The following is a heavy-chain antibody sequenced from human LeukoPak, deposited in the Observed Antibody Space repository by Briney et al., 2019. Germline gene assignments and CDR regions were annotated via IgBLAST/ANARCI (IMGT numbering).Heavy chain of an antibody. D-gene: IGHD4-23*01. CDR3: AKLVTHFDY. CDR1: GFTFSSYA. V-gene: IGHV3-23*01. Sequence: GGSLRLSCAASGFTFSSYAMSWVRQAPGKGLEWVSSISGSGGNTYYADSVKGRFTISRDNSKNTLYMQTNSLRAEDMAVYYCAKLVTHFDYWGQGTLVTVSS. J-gene: IGHJ4*02. CDR2: ISGSGGNT.